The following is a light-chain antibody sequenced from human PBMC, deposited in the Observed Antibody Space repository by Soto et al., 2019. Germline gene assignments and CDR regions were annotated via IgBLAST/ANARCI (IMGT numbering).Light chain of an antibody. J-gene: IGLJ3*02. CDR2: NTN. V-gene: IGLV8-61*01. CDR3: LLFISSATWV. CDR1: SGSVSTSYF. Sequence: QAVVTQEPSFSVSPGGTVTLTCGLSSGSVSTSYFPSWYQQTPGQAPRTLIYNTNTRSSGVPDRFSGSILGNKAALTITGAQADDESDYYCLLFISSATWVFGGGTKLTVL.